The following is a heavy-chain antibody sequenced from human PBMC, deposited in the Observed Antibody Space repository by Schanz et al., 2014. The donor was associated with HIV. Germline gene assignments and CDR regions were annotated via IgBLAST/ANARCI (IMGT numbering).Heavy chain of an antibody. J-gene: IGHJ4*02. V-gene: IGHV3-7*01. Sequence: EVQLLESGGGLLQPGGSLRLSCAASGFTFSDCWMAWVRQAPGKGLEWVANIKGDGTEKNLVDSVKGRFTISRDNGKNSLFLQMNDLKVEDTGVYYCAREASHYDFWYGYFTLPLNYWGQGTRVIVSS. CDR1: GFTFSDCW. CDR3: AREASHYDFWYGYFTLPLNY. CDR2: IKGDGTEK. D-gene: IGHD3-3*01.